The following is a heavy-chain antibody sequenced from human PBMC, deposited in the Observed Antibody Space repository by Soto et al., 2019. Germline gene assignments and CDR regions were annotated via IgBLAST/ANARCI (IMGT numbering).Heavy chain of an antibody. Sequence: QVRLVQSGADVEKPEASVKVSCKASGYSFTTYHKHWVRQAPGQGLEWMGMISPGGGSTTYARKFQGRVTMTTDTSTSTVYMELSSLRSEDTAVYYCARDGVGSTLAYWGQGTLVTVSS. D-gene: IGHD1-26*01. J-gene: IGHJ4*02. CDR2: ISPGGGST. CDR3: ARDGVGSTLAY. CDR1: GYSFTTYH. V-gene: IGHV1-46*01.